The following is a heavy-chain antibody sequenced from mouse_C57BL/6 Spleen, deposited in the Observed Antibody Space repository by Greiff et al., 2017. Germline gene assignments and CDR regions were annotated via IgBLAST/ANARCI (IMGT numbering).Heavy chain of an antibody. D-gene: IGHD1-1*01. V-gene: IGHV1-69*01. CDR3: ARGDGGFAY. Sequence: VQLQQSGAELVMPGASVKLSCKASGYTFTSYWMHWVKQRPGQGLGWIGEIDPSDSYTNYNQKFKGKSTLTVDKSPSTAYMQLSSLTSEDSAGYDCARGDGGFAYWGQGTLVTVSA. J-gene: IGHJ3*01. CDR2: IDPSDSYT. CDR1: GYTFTSYW.